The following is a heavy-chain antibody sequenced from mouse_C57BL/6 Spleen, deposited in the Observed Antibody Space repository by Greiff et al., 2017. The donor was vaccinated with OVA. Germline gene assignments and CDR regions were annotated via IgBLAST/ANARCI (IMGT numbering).Heavy chain of an antibody. CDR2: IYPGDGDT. Sequence: QVHVKQSGPELVKPGASVKISCKASGYAFSSSWMNWVKQRPGKGLEWIGRIYPGDGDTNYNGKFKGKATLTADKSSSTAYMQLSSLTSEDSAVYFCARDWDEGDYYFDYWGQGTTLTVSS. V-gene: IGHV1-82*01. D-gene: IGHD4-1*01. CDR3: ARDWDEGDYYFDY. J-gene: IGHJ2*01. CDR1: GYAFSSSW.